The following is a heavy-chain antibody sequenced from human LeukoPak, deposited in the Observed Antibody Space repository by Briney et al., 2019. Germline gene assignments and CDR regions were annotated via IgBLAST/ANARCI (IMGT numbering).Heavy chain of an antibody. J-gene: IGHJ4*02. V-gene: IGHV4-4*02. CDR1: GGSINNANW. D-gene: IGHD5-24*01. CDR3: ARGYGMATIEGTFDY. Sequence: PSGTLSLTCAVSGGSINNANWWSWVRQPPGGGLEWIGEIYHSGVTNYNPSLKSRVTISVDTSKNQFSLKLSSVTTADTAVYYCARGYGMATIEGTFDYWGQGTLVTVSS. CDR2: IYHSGVT.